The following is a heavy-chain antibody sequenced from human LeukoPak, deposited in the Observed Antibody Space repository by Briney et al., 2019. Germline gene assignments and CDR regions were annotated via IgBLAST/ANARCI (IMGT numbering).Heavy chain of an antibody. J-gene: IGHJ4*02. CDR2: ISRESTTV. V-gene: IGHV3-48*04. Sequence: GGSLRLSCAASGFTFSSYNMNWVRQAPGKGLEWISYISRESTTVYYADSVKGRFTISRDNAKNSLYLQMNSLRAEDTAVYYCARDEGMTTVTTTGYWGQGTLVTVSS. D-gene: IGHD4-17*01. CDR3: ARDEGMTTVTTTGY. CDR1: GFTFSSYN.